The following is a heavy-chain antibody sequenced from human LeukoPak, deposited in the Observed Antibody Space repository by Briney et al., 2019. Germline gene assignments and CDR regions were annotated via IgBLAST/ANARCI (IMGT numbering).Heavy chain of an antibody. J-gene: IGHJ4*02. Sequence: LPGGSLRLSCAASGFTFSSYSMNWVRQAPGKGLEWVSYISSSSSTIYYADSVKGRFTISRDNAKNSLYLQMNSLRAEDTAVYYCASLIFRRKDTIFGVVRDPDYWGQGTLVTVSS. CDR3: ASLIFRRKDTIFGVVRDPDY. CDR2: ISSSSSTI. D-gene: IGHD3-3*01. V-gene: IGHV3-48*01. CDR1: GFTFSSYS.